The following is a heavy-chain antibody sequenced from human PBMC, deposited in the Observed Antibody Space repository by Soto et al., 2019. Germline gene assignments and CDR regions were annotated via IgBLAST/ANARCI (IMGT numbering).Heavy chain of an antibody. D-gene: IGHD3-10*01. V-gene: IGHV1-3*01. CDR3: ARERGITMVRGVGNWFDP. CDR2: INAGNGNT. J-gene: IGHJ5*02. CDR1: GYTFTSYA. Sequence: QVQLVQSGAEVKKPGASVKVSCKASGYTFTSYAMHWVRQAPGQRLEWMGWINAGNGNTKYSQKFQGRVTITRDTSASTAYMELSSLRSEDTAVYYCARERGITMVRGVGNWFDPWGQGTLVTVSS.